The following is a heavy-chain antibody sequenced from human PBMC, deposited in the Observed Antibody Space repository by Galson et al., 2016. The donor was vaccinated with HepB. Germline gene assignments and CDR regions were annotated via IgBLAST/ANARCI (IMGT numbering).Heavy chain of an antibody. CDR3: ARGDDWRIGTAFDI. J-gene: IGHJ3*02. D-gene: IGHD1-1*01. V-gene: IGHV4-34*01. CDR1: GGSFSGYY. Sequence: SETLSLTCVVYGGSFSGYYWNWIRQAPGTGLEWIGEITQSVSTKYNPSLKSRATMSVDTSKKQLSLKIESVSAADTAVYYGARGDDWRIGTAFDIWGRGTRVTVSS. CDR2: ITQSVST.